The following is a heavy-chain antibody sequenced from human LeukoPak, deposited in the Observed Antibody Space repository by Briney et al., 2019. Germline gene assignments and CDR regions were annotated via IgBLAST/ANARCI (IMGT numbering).Heavy chain of an antibody. CDR2: IISNGTTT. Sequence: GGSLRLSCSAYGFTFSRSAMQWVRQAPGKGLEYVSAIISNGTTTYYAASVKGRFIISRDNSKNTLYLQMSSLRAEDTAVYYCVKEGASGSYAQTPFDYWGQGTLVTVSS. J-gene: IGHJ4*02. CDR3: VKEGASGSYAQTPFDY. D-gene: IGHD3-10*01. V-gene: IGHV3-64D*06. CDR1: GFTFSRSA.